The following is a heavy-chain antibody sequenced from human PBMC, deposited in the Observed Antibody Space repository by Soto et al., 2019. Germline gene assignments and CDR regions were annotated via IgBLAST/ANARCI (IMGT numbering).Heavy chain of an antibody. V-gene: IGHV3-74*01. CDR2: INTDGGGT. Sequence: EVQLVESGGGLVQPGGSLRLSCAASGFIFSSYWMHWVRQVPGKGLVWVSRINTDGGGTSYADSVQGRFTISRDNAKNTLFLQMNSLRAEDTAVYFCVRGSRGSDYWGQGTLVTVSS. CDR1: GFIFSSYW. D-gene: IGHD3-10*01. CDR3: VRGSRGSDY. J-gene: IGHJ4*02.